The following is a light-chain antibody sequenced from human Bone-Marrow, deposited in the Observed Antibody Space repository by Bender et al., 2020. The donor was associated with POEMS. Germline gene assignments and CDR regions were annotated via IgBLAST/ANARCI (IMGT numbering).Light chain of an antibody. J-gene: IGLJ2*01. Sequence: QSALTQPASVSGSPGQSITISCTGSSGDIGNYNLVSWYQHHPGKAPKVMIFEVTQRPSGVPDRFSGSKSGNTASLTISGLQTEDEAFYYYSSFTTSSTLLFGGGTRLTVL. CDR1: SGDIGNYNL. CDR3: SSFTTSSTLL. CDR2: EVT. V-gene: IGLV2-14*02.